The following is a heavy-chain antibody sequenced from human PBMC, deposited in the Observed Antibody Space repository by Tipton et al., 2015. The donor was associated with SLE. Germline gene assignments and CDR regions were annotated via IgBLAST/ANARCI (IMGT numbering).Heavy chain of an antibody. V-gene: IGHV5-51*01. Sequence: VQLVQSGAEVKKPGESLKVSCKGSGYSFTSYWIAWLRQMPGKGLEWVGVIKPGESDTIYSPTFQGQVTISADKSVSTAYLQWNSLKASDTAMYYCTRHAAEKGWLQLPSDRSIDSWGQGTLVTVSS. CDR1: GYSFTSYW. CDR3: TRHAAEKGWLQLPSDRSIDS. D-gene: IGHD5-24*01. CDR2: IKPGESDT. J-gene: IGHJ4*02.